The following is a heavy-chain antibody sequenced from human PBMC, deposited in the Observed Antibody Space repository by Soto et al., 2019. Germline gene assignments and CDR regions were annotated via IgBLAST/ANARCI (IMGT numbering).Heavy chain of an antibody. D-gene: IGHD3-3*01. Sequence: SSVKVSCKASGGTFSSYAISWVRQAPGQGLEWMGGIIPIFGTANYAQKFQGRVTITADKSTSTAYMELSSLRSEDTAVYYCARGYYDFWSGYYYYYGMDVWGQGTTVTVSS. CDR2: IIPIFGTA. V-gene: IGHV1-69*06. CDR1: GGTFSSYA. CDR3: ARGYYDFWSGYYYYYGMDV. J-gene: IGHJ6*02.